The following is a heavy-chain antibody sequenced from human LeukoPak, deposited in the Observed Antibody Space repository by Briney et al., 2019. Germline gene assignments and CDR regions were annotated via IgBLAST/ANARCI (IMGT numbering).Heavy chain of an antibody. CDR3: AGDSGWYGGPYYYYMDV. CDR2: IIPIFGTA. V-gene: IGHV1-69*05. CDR1: GGTFSSYA. D-gene: IGHD6-19*01. Sequence: SVTVSCKASGGTFSSYAISWVRQAPGQGLEWMGGIIPIFGTANYAQKFQGRVTITTDESTSTAYMELSSLRSEDTAVYYCAGDSGWYGGPYYYYMDVWGKGTTVTVSS. J-gene: IGHJ6*03.